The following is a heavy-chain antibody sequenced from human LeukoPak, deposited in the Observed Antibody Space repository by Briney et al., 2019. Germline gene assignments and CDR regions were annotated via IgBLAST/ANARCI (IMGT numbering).Heavy chain of an antibody. CDR2: IYTSGST. V-gene: IGHV4-61*02. CDR3: ARELPAASLGY. J-gene: IGHJ4*02. D-gene: IGHD2-2*01. Sequence: SQTLSLTCTVSGGSISSGSYYWSWIRQPAGKGLVWIGRIYTSGSTNYNPSLKSRVTISVDTSKNQFSLKLSSVPAADTAVYYCARELPAASLGYWGQGTLVTVSS. CDR1: GGSISSGSYY.